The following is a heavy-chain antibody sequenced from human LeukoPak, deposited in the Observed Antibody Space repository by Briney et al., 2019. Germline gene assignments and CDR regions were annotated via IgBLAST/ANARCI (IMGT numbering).Heavy chain of an antibody. V-gene: IGHV4-39*01. D-gene: IGHD3-3*01. CDR2: VFYSGNT. Sequence: SETLSLTCTVSGGSVSSSVSYWGWLRQPPGKGLEWIGTVFYSGNTYNNPSLKSRVTISVDRSKNQFFLSLYFVTAADTAMYYCARPSGSPYWYFDLWGRGMLVTVSP. CDR3: ARPSGSPYWYFDL. J-gene: IGHJ2*01. CDR1: GGSVSSSVSY.